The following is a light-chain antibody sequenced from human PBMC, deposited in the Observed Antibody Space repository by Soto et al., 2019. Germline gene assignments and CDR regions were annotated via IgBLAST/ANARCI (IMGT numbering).Light chain of an antibody. CDR1: QSIRSW. J-gene: IGKJ2*01. CDR3: QQSAT. Sequence: DIQMTQSPSTLSASVGDRVTITCRASQSIRSWLAWYQQKPGKAPKLLIYDASSLESGVPARFSGGGSGTESSLTLRSLPAGDVITYFCQQSATVGQVTNLE. V-gene: IGKV1-5*01. CDR2: DAS.